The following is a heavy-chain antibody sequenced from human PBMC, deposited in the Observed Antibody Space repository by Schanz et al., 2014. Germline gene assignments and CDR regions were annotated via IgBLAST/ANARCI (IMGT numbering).Heavy chain of an antibody. CDR2: ITRSGGGT. CDR3: ARDRGYCSGGSCLTFDY. Sequence: VQLLESGGGLVQPGGSLRLSCAASGFTFRDYYMSWIRQAPGKGLEYVSAITRSGGGTYYSDSVKGRFTISRDNSKNTLYLQMNTLRAEDTAVYYCARDRGYCSGGSCLTFDYWGQGTLVTVSS. V-gene: IGHV3-64*04. CDR1: GFTFRDYY. J-gene: IGHJ4*02. D-gene: IGHD2-15*01.